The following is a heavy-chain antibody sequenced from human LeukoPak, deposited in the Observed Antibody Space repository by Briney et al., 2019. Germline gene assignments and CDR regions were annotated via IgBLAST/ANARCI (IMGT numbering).Heavy chain of an antibody. CDR1: GDSISSSSYY. CDR3: ARHSPWEPFDY. Sequence: PSETLSLTCTVSGDSISSSSYYWGWIRQAPGEGLEWIGSIYYSGNTYYNPSLKSRVTISVDTSKNQFSLKLSSVTAADAAVYYCARHSPWEPFDYWGQGTLVTVSS. CDR2: IYYSGNT. J-gene: IGHJ4*02. V-gene: IGHV4-39*01. D-gene: IGHD1-26*01.